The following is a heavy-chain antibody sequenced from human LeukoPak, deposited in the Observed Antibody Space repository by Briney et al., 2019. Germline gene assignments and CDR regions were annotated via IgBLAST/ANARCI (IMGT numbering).Heavy chain of an antibody. CDR3: AKVNGVYGYSYGEWAFDI. Sequence: GKSLRLSCATSGFTFSGYGMHWVRQAPGKGLEWVAFIRYDGSNKYYADSVKGRFTISRDNSKNTLYLQMNSLRAEDTAVYYCAKVNGVYGYSYGEWAFDIWGQGTMVTVSS. V-gene: IGHV3-30*02. CDR1: GFTFSGYG. J-gene: IGHJ3*02. D-gene: IGHD5-18*01. CDR2: IRYDGSNK.